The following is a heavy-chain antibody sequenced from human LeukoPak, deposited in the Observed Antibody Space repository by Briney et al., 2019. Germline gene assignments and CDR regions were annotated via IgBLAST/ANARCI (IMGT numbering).Heavy chain of an antibody. CDR3: ARDPGQQVDY. CDR2: INPYNGNT. CDR1: GYIFTDYY. Sequence: ASVKVSCKASGYIFTDYYMHWVRQAPGQGLEWMGWINPYNGNTNYAQKLQGRVTMTTDTSTSTAYMELRSLRSDDTAVYYCARDPGQQVDYWGQGTLVTVSS. V-gene: IGHV1-18*04. J-gene: IGHJ4*02. D-gene: IGHD6-13*01.